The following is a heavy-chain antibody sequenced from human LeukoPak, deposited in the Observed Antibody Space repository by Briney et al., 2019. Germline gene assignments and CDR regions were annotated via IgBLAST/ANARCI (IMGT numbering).Heavy chain of an antibody. D-gene: IGHD6-13*01. Sequence: GGSLRLSCAASGFTFSNSAMSWVRQPPGKGLEWVSAISGSGGSTYYADSVKGRFTISRDTSKNTLYLQMNSLRAEDTAVYYCARDRIAAAGNRADAFDIWGQGTMVTVSS. CDR2: ISGSGGST. CDR1: GFTFSNSA. J-gene: IGHJ3*02. V-gene: IGHV3-23*01. CDR3: ARDRIAAAGNRADAFDI.